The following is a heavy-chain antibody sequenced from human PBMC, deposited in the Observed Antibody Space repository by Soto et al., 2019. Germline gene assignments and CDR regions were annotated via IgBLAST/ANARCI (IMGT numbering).Heavy chain of an antibody. V-gene: IGHV3-33*01. CDR3: ARNLDDTATNYAMDV. CDR1: GFTFSRDV. J-gene: IGHJ6*02. Sequence: QVQLMESGGGVVQPGRSLRLSCGASGFTFSRDVMHWVRQAPGKGLEWVALIWHDGSVISYGDSVKGRFTISRDNSKNTLYLEMNSLRADDTAVYYCARNLDDTATNYAMDVWGHGTTVIVSS. CDR2: IWHDGSVI. D-gene: IGHD5-18*01.